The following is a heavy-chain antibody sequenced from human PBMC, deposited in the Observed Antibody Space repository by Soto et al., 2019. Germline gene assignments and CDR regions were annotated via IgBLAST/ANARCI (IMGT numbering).Heavy chain of an antibody. CDR1: GFTFCSYW. V-gene: IGHV3-74*01. J-gene: IGHJ4*02. CDR3: AKLNPHSGYDFYHFDY. Sequence: GGSLRISCAASGFTFCSYWMHGVRQAPGKGLAWVSRIKSDGSSKSYAASVKGRFTISRDNAKNTLYLQMNILRAEDTAVYYCAKLNPHSGYDFYHFDYWGQGTLVTVSS. CDR2: IKSDGSSK. D-gene: IGHD5-12*01.